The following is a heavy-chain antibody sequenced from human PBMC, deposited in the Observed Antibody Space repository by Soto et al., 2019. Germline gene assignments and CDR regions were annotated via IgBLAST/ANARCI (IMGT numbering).Heavy chain of an antibody. CDR1: GFTFSSYG. V-gene: IGHV3-30*18. Sequence: GSLRLSCAASGFTFSSYGMHWVRQAPGKGLEWVAVISYDGSNKYYADSVKGRFTISRDNSKNTLYLQMNSLRAEDTAVYYCAKDLYYDSSGYPYYWGQGTLVTVSS. J-gene: IGHJ4*02. CDR3: AKDLYYDSSGYPYY. CDR2: ISYDGSNK. D-gene: IGHD3-22*01.